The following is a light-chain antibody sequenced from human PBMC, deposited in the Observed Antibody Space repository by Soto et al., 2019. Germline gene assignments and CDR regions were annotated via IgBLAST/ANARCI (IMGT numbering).Light chain of an antibody. CDR1: QDIKND. J-gene: IGKJ1*01. CDR2: AAS. V-gene: IGKV1-17*02. CDR3: LQYTSFPWT. Sequence: DIQMTQSPSSLSASVGDRVTLACRASQDIKNDLGWYQQKPGTAPKRLIYAASNLQSGVPSRFSGSGSGTEFTLTINNLQPEDLATYYCLQYTSFPWTFGQGTKVEIK.